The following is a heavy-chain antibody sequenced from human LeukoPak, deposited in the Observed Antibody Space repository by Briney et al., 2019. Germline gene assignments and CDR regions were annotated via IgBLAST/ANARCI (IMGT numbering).Heavy chain of an antibody. CDR1: GYTFTGYY. CDR2: INPNSGGT. CDR3: ARGVVVPAADYYYGMDV. Sequence: GASVKVSCKASGYTFTGYYMHWVRQAPGQGLEWMGRINPNSGGTNYAQKFQGGVTMTRDTSISTAYMELSRLRSDDTAVYYCARGVVVPAADYYYGMDVWGQGATVTVSS. V-gene: IGHV1-2*06. J-gene: IGHJ6*02. D-gene: IGHD2-2*01.